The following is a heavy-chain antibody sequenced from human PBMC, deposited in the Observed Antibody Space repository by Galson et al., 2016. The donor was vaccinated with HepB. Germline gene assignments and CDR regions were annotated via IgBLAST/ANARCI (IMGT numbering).Heavy chain of an antibody. V-gene: IGHV4-59*01. J-gene: IGHJ4*02. CDR1: GGSISRYY. CDR2: IDYSGRT. D-gene: IGHD1-26*01. CDR3: ARDGGRSGSYY. Sequence: SETLSLTCTVSGGSISRYYWSWIRQPPGKGLEWIGYIDYSGRTNYNPSLKSRVTISVDTSKNQFSLKLRSMTAADTAIYYCARDGGRSGSYYWGQGTLVTVS.